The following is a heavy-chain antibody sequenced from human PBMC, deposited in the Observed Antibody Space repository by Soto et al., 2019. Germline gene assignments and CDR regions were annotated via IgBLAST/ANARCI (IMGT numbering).Heavy chain of an antibody. CDR3: AWVPASRYGIWFDP. CDR2: IYYTGNT. CDR1: GGSISSYY. Sequence: SETLSLTCTVSGGSISSYYWGWIRQPPGKGLEWIGYIYYTGNTNYNPSLKSRVTVSLDTSKNQFSLNLTSVTAADTAVYYCAWVPASRYGIWFDPWGQGTLVTVSS. V-gene: IGHV4-59*01. D-gene: IGHD6-13*01. J-gene: IGHJ5*02.